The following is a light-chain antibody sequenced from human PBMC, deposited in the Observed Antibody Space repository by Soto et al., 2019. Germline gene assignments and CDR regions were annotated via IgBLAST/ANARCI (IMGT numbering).Light chain of an antibody. CDR3: QQYTNWPPIT. CDR2: SAS. J-gene: IGKJ5*01. CDR1: QSIRNN. V-gene: IGKV3-15*01. Sequence: EIVMTQSPATLFVSPGERATLSCRASQSIRNNLAWFQQRPGQAPRLLIYSASTRATGIPARFSGSGSGTEFTLTISSLQSEDAAVYYCQQYTNWPPITFGQGTRLEIK.